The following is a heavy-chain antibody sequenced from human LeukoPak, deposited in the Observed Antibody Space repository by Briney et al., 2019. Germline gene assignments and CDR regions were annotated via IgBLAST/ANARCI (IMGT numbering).Heavy chain of an antibody. Sequence: GGSLRLSCAASGFTFSSYSMNWVRRAPGKGLEWVSHISTGSSTIYYADSVKGRFTISRNNAKNSLYLQMNSLRAEDTAVYYCTREGMGTTFSAWFEPWGQGTLVTVSS. CDR3: TREGMGTTFSAWFEP. J-gene: IGHJ5*02. CDR2: ISTGSSTI. D-gene: IGHD1-7*01. V-gene: IGHV3-48*01. CDR1: GFTFSSYS.